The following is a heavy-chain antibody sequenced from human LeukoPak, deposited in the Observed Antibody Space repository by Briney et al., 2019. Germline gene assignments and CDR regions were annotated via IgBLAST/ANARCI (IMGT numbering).Heavy chain of an antibody. Sequence: PGVSLRLSCAASGFTFSSYAMSWVRQAPGKGLEWVSAIICSGGSTYYADSVKGRFTISRDNSKNTLSLQMNSLRAEDTAVYYCAKDLTQSGYSKGEFQYWGKGTLVTVSP. J-gene: IGHJ1*01. CDR2: IICSGGST. V-gene: IGHV3-23*01. CDR1: GFTFSSYA. CDR3: AKDLTQSGYSKGEFQY. D-gene: IGHD4-11*01.